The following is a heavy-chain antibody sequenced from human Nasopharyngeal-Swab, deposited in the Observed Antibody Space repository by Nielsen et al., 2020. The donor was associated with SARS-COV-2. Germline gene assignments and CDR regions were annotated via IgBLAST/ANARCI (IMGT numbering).Heavy chain of an antibody. CDR1: GFTFSSSA. CDR2: ISSVGSNK. J-gene: IGHJ4*02. CDR3: ASPPLDSSGYYYGFHY. Sequence: GESLKISCAASGFTFSSSAIHWVRQAPGKWLEWVAVISSVGSNKYFTDSVKRRFTISRDNSKNTLYLQMNSLRAEDTAVYYCASPPLDSSGYYYGFHYWGRGTLVTVSS. V-gene: IGHV3-30-3*01. D-gene: IGHD3-22*01.